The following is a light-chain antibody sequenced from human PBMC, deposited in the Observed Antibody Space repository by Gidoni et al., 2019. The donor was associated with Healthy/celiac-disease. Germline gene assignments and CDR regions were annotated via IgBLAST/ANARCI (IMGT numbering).Light chain of an antibody. CDR3: QQRSNWPPYT. V-gene: IGKV3-11*01. CDR2: DPS. J-gene: IGKJ2*01. CDR1: PSASSY. Sequence: IVLTHSPATLPLSPGETATLSCRASPSASSYLAWYQQKPGQAPRLLIYDPSNRATAIPARFSGSGSGTDFTLTISSLEPEDFAVYYCQQRSNWPPYTFGQGTKLEIK.